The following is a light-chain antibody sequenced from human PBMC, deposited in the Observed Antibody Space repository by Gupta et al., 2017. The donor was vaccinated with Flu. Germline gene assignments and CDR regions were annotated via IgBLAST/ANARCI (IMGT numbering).Light chain of an antibody. J-gene: IGLJ1*01. CDR3: SADTSSSNRV. CDR2: EVS. V-gene: IGLV2-14*01. Sequence: QSALTPPASVSGSPGQSITISCTGTSSDVGGYNYVSWYQQHPGKAPKLMIYEVSKRTAGVSNRFSGSKSGNTASLTISGLQDEDEADYYCSADTSSSNRVFGTGTKVTVL. CDR1: SSDVGGYNY.